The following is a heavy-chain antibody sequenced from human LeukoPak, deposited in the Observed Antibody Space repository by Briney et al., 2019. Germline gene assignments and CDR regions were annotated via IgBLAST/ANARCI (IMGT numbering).Heavy chain of an antibody. CDR1: NYSISSGYY. CDR2: IYHGGST. J-gene: IGHJ4*02. CDR3: ARAMTTVNHFDY. Sequence: SETLSLTCTVSNYSISSGYYWGWIRQSPGKGLEWIGSIYHGGSTYYNPSLRSRVIVSVDTSKNHFSLRMRSVTAADTAVYYCARAMTTVNHFDYWGQGTLVTVSS. D-gene: IGHD4-17*01. V-gene: IGHV4-38-2*02.